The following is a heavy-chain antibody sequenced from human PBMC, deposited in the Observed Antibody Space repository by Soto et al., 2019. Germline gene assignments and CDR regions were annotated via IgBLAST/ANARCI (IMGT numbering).Heavy chain of an antibody. D-gene: IGHD2-15*01. CDR1: GDSISTVDYF. CDR2: IYKSATT. V-gene: IGHV4-30-4*01. Sequence: SETLSLTCSVSGDSISTVDYFWAWIRQPPGQALEYIGYIYKSATTYYNPSFESRVAISLDMSKSQFSLNVTSVTAADTAVYFCARGRYCLTGRCFPNWFDSWGQGTLVTVSS. J-gene: IGHJ5*01. CDR3: ARGRYCLTGRCFPNWFDS.